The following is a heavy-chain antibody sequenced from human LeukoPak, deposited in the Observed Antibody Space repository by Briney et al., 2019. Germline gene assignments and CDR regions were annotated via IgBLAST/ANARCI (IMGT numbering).Heavy chain of an antibody. V-gene: IGHV4-30-2*01. CDR1: GGSISSGGYS. Sequence: SESLSLTCAVAGGSISSGGYSWSWIRQPPGKGLEWIGYIYHSGSTYYNPSLKSRVTISVDRSKNQFSLKLSSVTAADTAVYYCARGDLADAFDIWGQGTMVTVSS. CDR2: IYHSGST. J-gene: IGHJ3*02. CDR3: ARGDLADAFDI.